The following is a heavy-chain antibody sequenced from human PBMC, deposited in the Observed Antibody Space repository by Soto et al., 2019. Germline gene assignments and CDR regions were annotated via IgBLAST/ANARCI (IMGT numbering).Heavy chain of an antibody. Sequence: QVQLVQSGDEVKGPGASVTVSCKASGYTFSSYGIAWVRQAPGQGLEWLGWINCYSGYTHYVQTFQGRISFTTDSSASTAYLELRSLISDDTAVYYCARYFLNDYGDPGWFDPWGQGTLVTVSS. J-gene: IGHJ5*02. V-gene: IGHV1-18*01. CDR1: GYTFSSYG. CDR3: ARYFLNDYGDPGWFDP. D-gene: IGHD4-17*01. CDR2: INCYSGYT.